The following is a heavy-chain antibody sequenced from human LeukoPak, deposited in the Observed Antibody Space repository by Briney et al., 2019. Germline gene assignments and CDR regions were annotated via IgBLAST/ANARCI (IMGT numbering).Heavy chain of an antibody. Sequence: GGSLRLSCTASGFTFGDYAMSWVRQAPGKGLEWVGFIRSKAYGGTTEYAASVKGRFTISRDDSKSIAYLQMNSLKTEDTAVYYCTRDWDYYYYMDVWGKGTTVTVSS. CDR1: GFTFGDYA. CDR2: IRSKAYGGTT. D-gene: IGHD3-16*01. J-gene: IGHJ6*03. V-gene: IGHV3-49*04. CDR3: TRDWDYYYYMDV.